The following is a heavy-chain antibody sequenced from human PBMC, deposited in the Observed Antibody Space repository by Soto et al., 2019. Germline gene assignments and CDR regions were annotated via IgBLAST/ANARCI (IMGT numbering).Heavy chain of an antibody. D-gene: IGHD3-3*01. V-gene: IGHV2-5*02. CDR1: GFSLSTSGEA. J-gene: IGHJ5*02. CDR2: IYWDDDK. Sequence: QITLKESGPTLVKPTQTLTLTCTFSGFSLSTSGEAMGWIRQPPGKALEWLALIYWDDDKRYSPILKSRLTITKDTSKNQVVLTMTNMDPVDTATYYCAHRANSTIFGLIIDNGVWFDPWGQGTLVTVSS. CDR3: AHRANSTIFGLIIDNGVWFDP.